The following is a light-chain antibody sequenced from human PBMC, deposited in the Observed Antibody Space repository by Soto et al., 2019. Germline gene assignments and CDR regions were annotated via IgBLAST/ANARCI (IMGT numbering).Light chain of an antibody. CDR2: AAS. Sequence: DIQMTQSPSSLSASVGDRVTITCRASQGIGSALGWYQQKPRKAPKRLIYAASSLQSGVPSRFSGSGSGTEFTLTISSLQPEDFATYYCLPHNSYPPTFGGGTKVEIK. V-gene: IGKV1-17*01. J-gene: IGKJ4*01. CDR1: QGIGSA. CDR3: LPHNSYPPT.